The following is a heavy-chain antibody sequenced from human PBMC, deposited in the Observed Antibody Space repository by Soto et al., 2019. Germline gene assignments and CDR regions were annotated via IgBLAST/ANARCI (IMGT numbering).Heavy chain of an antibody. V-gene: IGHV2-70*01. CDR1: GFSLSTTGMC. J-gene: IGHJ4*02. CDR2: IEWADDK. Sequence: SGPTLVNPTPTLTLTCTFSGFSLSTTGMCVSWIRQPPGKALEWLALIEWADDKYYSTSLKTRLTISKDTSKNQVVLTMTNVEPVDTATYFCSRAVGGFTYGYPDYWGQGTLVTVSS. D-gene: IGHD5-18*01. CDR3: SRAVGGFTYGYPDY.